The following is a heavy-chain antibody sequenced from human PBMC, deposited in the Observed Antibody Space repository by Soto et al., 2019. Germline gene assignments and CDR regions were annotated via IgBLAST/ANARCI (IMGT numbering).Heavy chain of an antibody. CDR1: GFTFNVYA. CDR3: GTDIPQYCEIAGCLGHGMDV. D-gene: IGHD2-21*01. Sequence: QVQLVESGGGVVQPGRSLRLSCAASGFTFNVYAMHWVRQAPGKGLEWVAIISYDGQNKYYAESLKGRFTISRDNSKNTLSLQMSSLRAEDTAVYYCGTDIPQYCEIAGCLGHGMDVWGQGTTVTVSS. V-gene: IGHV3-30*04. J-gene: IGHJ6*02. CDR2: ISYDGQNK.